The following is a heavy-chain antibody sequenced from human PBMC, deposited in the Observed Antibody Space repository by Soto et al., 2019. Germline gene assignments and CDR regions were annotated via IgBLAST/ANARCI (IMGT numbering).Heavy chain of an antibody. CDR2: ISTSGGNT. CDR3: AKFKGGYSYGPFYFDN. J-gene: IGHJ4*02. V-gene: IGHV3-23*01. D-gene: IGHD5-18*01. Sequence: GGSLRLSCAASGFTFSSYAMSWVRQAPGKGLEWVSAISTSGGNTYYADSVKGRFTISRDNSKNTLYLQMNSLRAEDTAVYYCAKFKGGYSYGPFYFDNWGQGTRVTVSS. CDR1: GFTFSSYA.